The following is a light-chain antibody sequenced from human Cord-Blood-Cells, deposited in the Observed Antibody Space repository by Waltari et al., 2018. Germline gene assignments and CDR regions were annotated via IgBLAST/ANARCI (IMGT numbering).Light chain of an antibody. J-gene: IGLJ1*01. Sequence: QSALTQPASVSGSPGQSITISCTGTSSDVGGYNYVSWYQQHPGKAPKLMIYEVSNRSSGVSNHFSGSKSGNTASLTSSGLQAEDEADYYRSSYTSSVYVFGTGTKVTVL. CDR1: SSDVGGYNY. V-gene: IGLV2-14*01. CDR2: EVS. CDR3: SSYTSSVYV.